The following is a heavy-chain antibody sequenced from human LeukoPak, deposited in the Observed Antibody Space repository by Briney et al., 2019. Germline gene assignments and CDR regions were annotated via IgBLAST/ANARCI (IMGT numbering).Heavy chain of an antibody. Sequence: PSETLSLTCTVSVGSISSISYYWGWIRQPPGKGLEWIGSIYYSGSTYYNPSLKSRVTISVDTSKNQFSLKLSSVTAADTAVYYCARLGEGFDYWGQGTLVTVSS. V-gene: IGHV4-39*01. D-gene: IGHD3-10*01. CDR3: ARLGEGFDY. J-gene: IGHJ4*02. CDR1: VGSISSISYY. CDR2: IYYSGST.